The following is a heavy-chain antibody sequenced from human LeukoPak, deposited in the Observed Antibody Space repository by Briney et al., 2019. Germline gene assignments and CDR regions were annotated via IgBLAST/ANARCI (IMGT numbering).Heavy chain of an antibody. D-gene: IGHD3-10*01. CDR2: INPSGGST. V-gene: IGHV1-46*01. Sequence: ASVKVSCKASGYTFTSYYMHWVRQAPGQGLEWMGIINPSGGSTSYAQKFQGRVTMTRDTSTSTVYMELSSLRSEDTAVYYCARATSSGFTMVRGAPRWYFDYWGQGTLVTVSS. CDR1: GYTFTSYY. J-gene: IGHJ4*02. CDR3: ARATSSGFTMVRGAPRWYFDY.